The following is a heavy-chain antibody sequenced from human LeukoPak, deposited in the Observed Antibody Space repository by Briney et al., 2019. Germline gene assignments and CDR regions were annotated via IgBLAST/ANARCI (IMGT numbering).Heavy chain of an antibody. J-gene: IGHJ6*03. Sequence: SETLSLTCTVSGGSISSHYWSWIRQAPGKGLEWIGYIYYSGSTNYNPSLKSRVTISVDTSKNQFSLKLSSVTAADTAVYYCARAGTDYYYNHYMDVWGKGTTVTVSS. V-gene: IGHV4-59*11. CDR2: IYYSGST. CDR3: ARAGTDYYYNHYMDV. CDR1: GGSISSHY.